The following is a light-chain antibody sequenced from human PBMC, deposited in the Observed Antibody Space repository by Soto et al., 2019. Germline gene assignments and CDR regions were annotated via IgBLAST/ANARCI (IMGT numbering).Light chain of an antibody. V-gene: IGKV3-20*01. CDR3: QQYGSSPRT. CDR2: GAS. J-gene: IGKJ1*01. Sequence: ELVLTQSRGTLSLSPGARATLSCRASQSVSSSYLAWYQEKPGQAPRLLIYGASSRATGIPDRFSGSGSGTDFTLTISRLEPEDVAVYDGQQYGSSPRTFGQGTQVDIK. CDR1: QSVSSSY.